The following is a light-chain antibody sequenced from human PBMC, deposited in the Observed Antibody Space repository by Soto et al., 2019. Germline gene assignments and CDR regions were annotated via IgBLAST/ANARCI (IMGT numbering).Light chain of an antibody. CDR2: DNS. CDR3: GTWDSSLNAVV. J-gene: IGLJ3*02. Sequence: QSVLTQPPSVSAAPGQGVTISCSGDSSNVGDNDVAWFRHPPGTTPELLIYDNSKRPSGIPDRFSGSKSGTSVTLGIRGLQTGDEADYYCGTWDSSLNAVVFGGGTKVTVL. V-gene: IGLV1-51*01. CDR1: SSNVGDND.